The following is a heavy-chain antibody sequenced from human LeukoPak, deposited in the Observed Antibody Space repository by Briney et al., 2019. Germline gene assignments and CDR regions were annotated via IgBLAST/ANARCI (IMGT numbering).Heavy chain of an antibody. Sequence: SETLSLTCAVYGDSFSGYYWTWIRQPPGKGLEWIGEINHSGSTNYNPSLKSRVTMSVDTSKNQFSLKLSSVTAADTAVYYCARGGAVQWLVSYYFDYWGQGTLVTVSS. CDR1: GDSFSGYY. J-gene: IGHJ4*02. V-gene: IGHV4-34*01. CDR3: ARGGAVQWLVSYYFDY. D-gene: IGHD6-19*01. CDR2: INHSGST.